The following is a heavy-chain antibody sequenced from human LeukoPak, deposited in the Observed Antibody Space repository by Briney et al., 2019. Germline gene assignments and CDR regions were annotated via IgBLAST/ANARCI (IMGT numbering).Heavy chain of an antibody. J-gene: IGHJ6*02. CDR1: GFTFSSYA. Sequence: TGGSLRLSCAASGFTFSSYAMSWVRQAPGKGLEWVSAISGSGGSTYYADFVKGRLTISRDNSKNTLYLQMNSLRAEDTAVYYCARVHSYGYYYYYGMDVWGQGTTVTVSS. CDR2: ISGSGGST. D-gene: IGHD5-18*01. V-gene: IGHV3-23*01. CDR3: ARVHSYGYYYYYGMDV.